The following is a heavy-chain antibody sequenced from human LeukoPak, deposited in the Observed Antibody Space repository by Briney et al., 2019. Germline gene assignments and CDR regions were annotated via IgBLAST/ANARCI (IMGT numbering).Heavy chain of an antibody. CDR2: ISHSGST. V-gene: IGHV4-59*08. CDR3: ARHGQERAMVNPLYYFDY. J-gene: IGHJ4*02. CDR1: GGSISSYY. D-gene: IGHD5-18*01. Sequence: SETPSLTCTVSGGSISSYYWSWIRQPPGKGVEWIGYISHSGSTNYNPSLKSRVTISVDTSKNQFSLKLTSVTAADAAVYYCARHGQERAMVNPLYYFDYWGQGTLVTVSS.